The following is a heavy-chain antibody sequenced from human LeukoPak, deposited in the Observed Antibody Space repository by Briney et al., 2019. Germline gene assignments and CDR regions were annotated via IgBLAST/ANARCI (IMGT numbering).Heavy chain of an antibody. V-gene: IGHV1-46*01. J-gene: IGHJ4*02. Sequence: ASVKVSCKASGYTFTSYDINWVRQAPGQGLEWMGIINPSGGSTSYAQKFQGRVTMTRDMSTSTVCMELSSLRSEDTAVYYCARAVTPLWFGEYGYFDYWGQGTLVTVSS. CDR1: GYTFTSYD. CDR3: ARAVTPLWFGEYGYFDY. D-gene: IGHD3-10*01. CDR2: INPSGGST.